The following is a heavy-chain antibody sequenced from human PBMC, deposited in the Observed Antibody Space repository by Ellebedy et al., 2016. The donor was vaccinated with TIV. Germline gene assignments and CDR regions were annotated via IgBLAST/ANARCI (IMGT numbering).Heavy chain of an antibody. V-gene: IGHV4-34*01. Sequence: SETLSLTXAVYGGSFSGYYWSWIRQPPGKGLEWIGEINHSGSTNYNPSLKSRVTISVDTSKNQFSLKLSSVTAADTAVYYCAKAIGSSSWYDYYYMDVWGKGTTVTVSS. J-gene: IGHJ6*03. CDR3: AKAIGSSSWYDYYYMDV. CDR1: GGSFSGYY. D-gene: IGHD6-13*01. CDR2: INHSGST.